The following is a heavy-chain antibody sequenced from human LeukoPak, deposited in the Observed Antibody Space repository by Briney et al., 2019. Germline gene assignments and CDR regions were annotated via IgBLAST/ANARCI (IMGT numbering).Heavy chain of an antibody. D-gene: IGHD3-22*01. J-gene: IGHJ4*02. V-gene: IGHV3-7*01. Sequence: PGGSLRLSCAASGFTFRTYWMSWVRQAPGKGLDWVANIKADGSEKYYVDSVKGRFTISRDNAKNSLYLQMNSLRAEDTAVYYCARGAYYYYSGTYLYYFDYWGQGTLVTVSS. CDR2: IKADGSEK. CDR1: GFTFRTYW. CDR3: ARGAYYYYSGTYLYYFDY.